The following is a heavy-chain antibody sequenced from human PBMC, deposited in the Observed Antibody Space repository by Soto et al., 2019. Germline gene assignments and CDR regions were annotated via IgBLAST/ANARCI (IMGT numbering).Heavy chain of an antibody. D-gene: IGHD5-12*01. CDR3: AKDSGYDSGIIDY. V-gene: IGHV3-33*03. CDR2: IWYDGSNK. CDR1: GFTFSSYG. J-gene: IGHJ4*02. Sequence: GGSLRLSCAASGFTFSSYGMHWVRQAPGKGLEWVAVIWYDGSNKYYADSVKGRFTISRDNAKNTLYLQMNSLRAEDTALYYCAKDSGYDSGIIDYWGQGTLVTVSS.